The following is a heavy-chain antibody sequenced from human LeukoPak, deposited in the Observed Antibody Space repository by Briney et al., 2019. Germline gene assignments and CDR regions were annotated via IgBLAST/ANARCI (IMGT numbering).Heavy chain of an antibody. J-gene: IGHJ4*02. D-gene: IGHD4-23*01. V-gene: IGHV3-53*05. CDR2: IYNTGST. CDR1: GFTVRTHR. CDR3: ATDPGLRWSFDF. Sequence: PGESLRLSCAASGFTVRTHRLILVRQAPGKGLEWVSVIYNTGSTYYADSVMGRFIISRDISKNTLYLQINGLRPDDTALYYCATDPGLRWSFDFWGQGTLVTVSS.